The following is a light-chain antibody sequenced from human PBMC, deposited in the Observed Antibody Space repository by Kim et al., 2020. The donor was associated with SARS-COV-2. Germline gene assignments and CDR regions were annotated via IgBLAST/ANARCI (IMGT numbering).Light chain of an antibody. V-gene: IGKV1-5*03. Sequence: STLSASVGDIVIITCRASQSNSMWLAWYQQKPGKAPKLLISKASSLQSGVPSRFSGSGSGTEFTLTISSLQPDDFATYYCQQYDNYFGQGTKLEI. CDR1: QSNSMW. J-gene: IGKJ2*01. CDR3: QQYDNY. CDR2: KAS.